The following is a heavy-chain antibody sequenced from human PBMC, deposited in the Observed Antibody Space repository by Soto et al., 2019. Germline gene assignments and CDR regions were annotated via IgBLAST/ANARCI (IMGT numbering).Heavy chain of an antibody. Sequence: QVQLQESGPGLVKPSETLSLTCTVSGGSISSYYWSWIRQPPGKGLEWIGYIYYSGSTNYNPSLKSRVTISVDTSKNQFSLKLSSVTAADTAVYYCARHVARHYYGSGRTGFDYWGQGTLVTVSS. J-gene: IGHJ4*02. V-gene: IGHV4-59*08. CDR3: ARHVARHYYGSGRTGFDY. CDR2: IYYSGST. CDR1: GGSISSYY. D-gene: IGHD3-10*01.